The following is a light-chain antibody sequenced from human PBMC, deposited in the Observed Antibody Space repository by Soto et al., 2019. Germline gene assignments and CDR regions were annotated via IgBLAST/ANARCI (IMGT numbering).Light chain of an antibody. CDR1: QSVSSNY. J-gene: IGKJ1*01. Sequence: EIVLTQSPDTLSLSPGERATLSCRASQSVSSNYLAWYQQIPGQAPRLLIYGASTRATGIPDRFSGSGSETDFTLTISSLQPEDFAVYYCQQDYNLPWTFGHGTKVDIK. CDR2: GAS. V-gene: IGKV3D-7*01. CDR3: QQDYNLPWT.